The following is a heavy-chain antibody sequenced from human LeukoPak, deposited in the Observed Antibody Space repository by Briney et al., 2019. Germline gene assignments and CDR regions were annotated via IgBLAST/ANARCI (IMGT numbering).Heavy chain of an antibody. CDR3: ARESSKRTWVLVYYMDV. V-gene: IGHV3-30*01. D-gene: IGHD3-10*01. CDR2: ISYDGSNK. CDR1: GFTFSSYA. Sequence: GGSLRLSCAASGFTFSSYAMHWVRQAPGKGLEWVAVISYDGSNKYYADSVKGRFTISRDNSKNTLYLQMNSLRAEDTAVYYCARESSKRTWVLVYYMDVWGKGTTVTVSS. J-gene: IGHJ6*03.